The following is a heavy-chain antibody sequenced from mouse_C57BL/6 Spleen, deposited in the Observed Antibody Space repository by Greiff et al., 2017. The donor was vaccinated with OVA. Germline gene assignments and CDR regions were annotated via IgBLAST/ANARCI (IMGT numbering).Heavy chain of an antibody. Sequence: VQLQQPGAELVKPGASVKVSCKASGYTFTSYWMHWVKQRPGQGLEWIGRIHPSASDTNYNQKFKGKATLTVDKSSSTAYMQLSSLTSEDSAVYYCAIGDYYGSSVDYWGQGTTLTVSS. D-gene: IGHD1-1*01. CDR2: IHPSASDT. CDR1: GYTFTSYW. J-gene: IGHJ2*01. V-gene: IGHV1-74*01. CDR3: AIGDYYGSSVDY.